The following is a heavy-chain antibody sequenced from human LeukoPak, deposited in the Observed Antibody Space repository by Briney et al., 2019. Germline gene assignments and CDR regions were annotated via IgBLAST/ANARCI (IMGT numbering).Heavy chain of an antibody. Sequence: PGGSLRLSCAASGFTFSKAWMTWVRQAPGKGLEWVGRIKRKTDGGTTDYAAPVKGRFTISRDDSKNTLYLQMSSLKTEDTAVYYCTTDLTGYYFFDYWGQGTQVTVSS. CDR2: IKRKTDGGTT. V-gene: IGHV3-15*01. D-gene: IGHD3-9*01. CDR3: TTDLTGYYFFDY. J-gene: IGHJ4*02. CDR1: GFTFSKAW.